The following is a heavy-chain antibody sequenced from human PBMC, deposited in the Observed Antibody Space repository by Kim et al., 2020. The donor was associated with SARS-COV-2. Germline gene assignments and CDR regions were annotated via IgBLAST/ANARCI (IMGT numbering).Heavy chain of an antibody. CDR1: GFTFSSYS. D-gene: IGHD6-13*01. CDR3: ARDPPRQQLVQYWYFDL. J-gene: IGHJ2*01. CDR2: ISSSSSTI. Sequence: GGSLRLSCAASGFTFSSYSMNWVRQAPGKGLEWVSYISSSSSTIYYADSVKGRFTISRDNAKNSLYLQMNSLRDEDTAVYYCARDPPRQQLVQYWYFDLWGRGTLVTVSS. V-gene: IGHV3-48*02.